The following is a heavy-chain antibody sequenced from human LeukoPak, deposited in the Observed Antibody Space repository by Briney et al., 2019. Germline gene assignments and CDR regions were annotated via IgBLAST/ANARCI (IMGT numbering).Heavy chain of an antibody. CDR1: GFTLSDYS. J-gene: IGHJ4*02. CDR3: ASSLNTVMVSPYYLEY. V-gene: IGHV3-11*04. D-gene: IGHD5-18*01. CDR2: LTSGGVSA. Sequence: PGGSLRLSCAASGFTLSDYSMTWVRHGPGRGLEWISFLTSGGVSAFYADSVRGRFTVSRDDARNSLSLYMNTLRADDTAVYYCASSLNTVMVSPYYLEYWGPGTLVTVSS.